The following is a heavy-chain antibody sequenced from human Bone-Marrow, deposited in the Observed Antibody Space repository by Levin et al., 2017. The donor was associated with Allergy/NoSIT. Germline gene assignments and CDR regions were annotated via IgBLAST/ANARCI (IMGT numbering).Heavy chain of an antibody. CDR1: GGSFSGYF. J-gene: IGHJ5*02. D-gene: IGHD3-16*01. V-gene: IGHV4-34*01. CDR2: INHSGST. Sequence: PSETLSLTCAVYGGSFSGYFWSWIRQPPGKGLEWVGEINHSGSTNYNPSLKSRVTISVDTSKNHFSLKLSSVTAADTAVYYCARGTRPFTSHWFDPWGQGTQVTVSS. CDR3: ARGTRPFTSHWFDP.